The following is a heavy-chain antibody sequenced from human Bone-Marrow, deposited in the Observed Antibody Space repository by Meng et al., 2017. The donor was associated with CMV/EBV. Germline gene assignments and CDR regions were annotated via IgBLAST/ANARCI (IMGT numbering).Heavy chain of an antibody. CDR3: ASREGGGLGWLDP. D-gene: IGHD2-15*01. J-gene: IGHJ5*02. CDR2: INHSGST. CDR1: GGSFSGYY. Sequence: SETLSLTCAVYGGSFSGYYWSWIRQPPEKGLEWIGEINHSGSTNYNPSLKSRVTISVDTSKNQFSLKLSSVTAADTAVYYCASREGGGLGWLDPWGEGTLVTVSS. V-gene: IGHV4-34*01.